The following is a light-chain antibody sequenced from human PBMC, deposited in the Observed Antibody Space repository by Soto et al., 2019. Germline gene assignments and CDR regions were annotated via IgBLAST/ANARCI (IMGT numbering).Light chain of an antibody. CDR2: QDS. CDR3: LAWDSSTYV. V-gene: IGLV3-1*01. J-gene: IGLJ1*01. CDR1: KLGEKY. Sequence: SYELTQPPSVSVSPGQTASITCSGDKLGEKYACWYQQKPGQSPVLVIYQDSKRPSGIPERFSGSNSGNTATLTISGTQAMDEADYYCLAWDSSTYVFGTGTKLTVL.